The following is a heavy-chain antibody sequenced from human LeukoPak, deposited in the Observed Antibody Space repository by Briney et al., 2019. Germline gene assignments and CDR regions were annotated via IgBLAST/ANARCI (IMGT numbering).Heavy chain of an antibody. J-gene: IGHJ4*02. D-gene: IGHD3-10*01. CDR1: GYTFTSYG. CDR2: ISAYNGNT. Sequence: ASMKVSCKASGYTFTSYGISWVRQAPGQGLEWMGWISAYNGNTNYAQKLQGRVTMTTDTSTSTAYMELRSLRSDDTAVYYCASLPFYGSGSYYDYWGQGTLVTVSS. V-gene: IGHV1-18*01. CDR3: ASLPFYGSGSYYDY.